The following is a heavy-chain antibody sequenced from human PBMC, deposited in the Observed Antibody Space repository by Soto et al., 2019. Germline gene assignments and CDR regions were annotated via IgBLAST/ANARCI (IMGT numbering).Heavy chain of an antibody. D-gene: IGHD3-10*01. CDR3: ARVLHSGDAFDY. CDR2: IYYSGST. J-gene: IGHJ4*02. V-gene: IGHV4-30-4*01. CDR1: GGSISSGDYY. Sequence: QVQLQESGPGLVKPSQTLSLICTVSGGSISSGDYYWSWIRQPPGKGLEWIGYIYYSGSTYYNTSLNSRVTISVDTSKNQFSLKLSSVTAADTAVYYCARVLHSGDAFDYWGQGTLVTVYS.